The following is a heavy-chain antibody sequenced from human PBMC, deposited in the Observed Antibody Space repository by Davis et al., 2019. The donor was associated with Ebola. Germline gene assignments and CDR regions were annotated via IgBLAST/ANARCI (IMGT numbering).Heavy chain of an antibody. Sequence: ASVKVSCKASGYTFTSYGISWVRQAPGQGLEWMGWISAYNGNTNYAQKLQGRVTMTTDTSTSTAYMELRSLRSDDTAVYYCARYRMTTVTGTCDYWGQGTLVTVSS. V-gene: IGHV1-18*01. J-gene: IGHJ4*02. CDR2: ISAYNGNT. D-gene: IGHD4-17*01. CDR1: GYTFTSYG. CDR3: ARYRMTTVTGTCDY.